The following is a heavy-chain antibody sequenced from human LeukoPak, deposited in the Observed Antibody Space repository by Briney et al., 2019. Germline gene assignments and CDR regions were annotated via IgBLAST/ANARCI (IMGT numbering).Heavy chain of an antibody. CDR2: ISDDGRNK. Sequence: GGSLRLSCAASGFSFISYGMHWVRQAPGKGLEWVGVISDDGRNKNYADSVKDRFTISRDNSKDTLYLQMNSLRDEDTAVYYCAKRPSDYGDYVTYFDYWGQGTLVTVSS. J-gene: IGHJ4*02. CDR1: GFSFISYG. D-gene: IGHD4-17*01. CDR3: AKRPSDYGDYVTYFDY. V-gene: IGHV3-30*18.